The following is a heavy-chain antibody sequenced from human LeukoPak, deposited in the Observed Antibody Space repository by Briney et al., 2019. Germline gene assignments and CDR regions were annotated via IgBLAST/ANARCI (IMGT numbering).Heavy chain of an antibody. CDR3: ASRSSGWYNWFDP. CDR1: GGTFSSYA. V-gene: IGHV1-69*04. D-gene: IGHD6-19*01. CDR2: IIPILGIA. Sequence: ASVTVSCKASGGTFSSYAISWVRQAPGQGLEWMGRIIPILGIADYAQKFQGRVTITADKSTSTAYMELSSLRSEDTAVYYCASRSSGWYNWFDPWGQGTLVTVSS. J-gene: IGHJ5*02.